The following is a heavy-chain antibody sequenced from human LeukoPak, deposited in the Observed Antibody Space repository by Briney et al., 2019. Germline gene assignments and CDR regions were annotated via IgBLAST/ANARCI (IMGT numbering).Heavy chain of an antibody. Sequence: GGSLRLSCAASGFTFSSYGMHWVRQAPGKGLEWVAFIRYDGSNKYYADSVKGRFTTSRDNSKNTLYLQMNSLRAEDTAVYYCAKAGDTAMAHLYYFDYWGQGTLVTVSS. J-gene: IGHJ4*02. CDR2: IRYDGSNK. CDR1: GFTFSSYG. V-gene: IGHV3-30*02. CDR3: AKAGDTAMAHLYYFDY. D-gene: IGHD5-18*01.